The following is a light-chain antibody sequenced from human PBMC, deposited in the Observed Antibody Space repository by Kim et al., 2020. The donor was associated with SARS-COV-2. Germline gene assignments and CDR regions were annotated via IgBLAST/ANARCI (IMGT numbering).Light chain of an antibody. CDR3: SSYTTTGTLV. Sequence: QSALTQPASVSGSPGQLITISCSGTSNDVGYYNYVSWYQQHPGKAPKLMIYDVTNRPSGVSDRFTGSKSGNTASLTVSGLQAEDEADYFCSSYTTTGTLVFGGATKVTVL. J-gene: IGLJ3*02. V-gene: IGLV2-14*03. CDR1: SNDVGYYNY. CDR2: DVT.